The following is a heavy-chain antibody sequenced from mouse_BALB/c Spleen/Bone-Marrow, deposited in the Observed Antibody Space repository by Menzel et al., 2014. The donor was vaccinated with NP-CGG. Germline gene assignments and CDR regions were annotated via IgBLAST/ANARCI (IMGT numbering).Heavy chain of an antibody. D-gene: IGHD1-1*02. CDR2: LNSGGTQ. J-gene: IGHJ2*01. CDR3: ARDRAGGNWYIDL. V-gene: IGHV5-6-5*01. Sequence: EESGGRLVTPGTPLTLTCTVSGFDLSRSAMSWVRQAPGEGLEWIGTLNSGGTQYYARWAKGRFTISXTSSTTVDLKITSPTTEDTATYFCARDRAGGNWYIDLWGQGTLVTVSS. CDR1: GFDLSRSA.